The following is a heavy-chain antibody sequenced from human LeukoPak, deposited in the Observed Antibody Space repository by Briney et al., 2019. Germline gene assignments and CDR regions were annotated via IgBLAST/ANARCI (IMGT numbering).Heavy chain of an antibody. V-gene: IGHV4-61*02. CDR3: ARESEGYYGSGSYSDY. D-gene: IGHD3-10*01. Sequence: PSETLSLTCTVSGGSISSGSYYWSWIRQPAGKGLEWIGRIYTSGSTNYNPSLKSRVTISVDTSKNQFSLKLSSVTAADTAVYYCARESEGYYGSGSYSDYWGQGTLVTVSS. CDR2: IYTSGST. J-gene: IGHJ4*02. CDR1: GGSISSGSYY.